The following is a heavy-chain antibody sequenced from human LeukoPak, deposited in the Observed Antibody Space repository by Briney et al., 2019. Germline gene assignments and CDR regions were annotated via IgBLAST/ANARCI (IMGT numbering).Heavy chain of an antibody. CDR3: ARLATAGYLNF. D-gene: IGHD6-19*01. CDR2: INYSGST. Sequence: SETLSLTCTVSGDSISGYYWSWIRQPPGKGLEWIGYINYSGSTKYNPSLKSRVTISVDTSKNQISLKLSSVTAADTAVYYCARLATAGYLNFWGQGTLVTVSS. CDR1: GDSISGYY. V-gene: IGHV4-59*08. J-gene: IGHJ4*02.